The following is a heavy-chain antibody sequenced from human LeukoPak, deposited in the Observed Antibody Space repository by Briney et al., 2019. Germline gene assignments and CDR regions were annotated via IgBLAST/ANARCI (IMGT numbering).Heavy chain of an antibody. CDR3: ARDRGYCSGGSCLDAFDI. J-gene: IGHJ3*02. CDR1: GGSISSSSYY. V-gene: IGHV4-39*07. D-gene: IGHD2-15*01. Sequence: PSETLSLTCTVSGGSISSSSYYWGWIRQPPGKGLEWIGSIYYSGSTYYNPSLKSRVTISVDTSKNQFSLKLSSVTAADTAVYYCARDRGYCSGGSCLDAFDIWGQGTMVTVSS. CDR2: IYYSGST.